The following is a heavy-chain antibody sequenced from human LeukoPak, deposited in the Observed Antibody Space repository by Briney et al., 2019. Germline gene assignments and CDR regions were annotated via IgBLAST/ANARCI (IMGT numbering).Heavy chain of an antibody. Sequence: IPSETLSLTCTVSGGSISSSDYYWGWIRQHPGKGLEWIGYIYYSGSTYYNPSLKSRVTISVDTSKNQFSLKLNSVTAADTAVYYCARDSSFSGYAFDSWGQGTLVTVSS. CDR2: IYYSGST. J-gene: IGHJ4*02. V-gene: IGHV4-31*03. CDR3: ARDSSFSGYAFDS. CDR1: GGSISSSDYY. D-gene: IGHD5-12*01.